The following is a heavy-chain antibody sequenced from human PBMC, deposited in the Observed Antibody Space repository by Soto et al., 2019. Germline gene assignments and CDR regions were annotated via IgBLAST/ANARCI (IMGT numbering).Heavy chain of an antibody. Sequence: QVQLVESGGGVVQPGWSLRLSCEGSGFTFDWFGMHWVRQAPGKGLEWVAVISYDGSSKYYADSVEGRFTISRDNSRNTVYLEMNSLRTEDTAVFFCAKASPASYALIEHWGQGTLVAVSS. J-gene: IGHJ4*02. CDR1: GFTFDWFG. CDR3: AKASPASYALIEH. CDR2: ISYDGSSK. V-gene: IGHV3-30*18. D-gene: IGHD2-2*01.